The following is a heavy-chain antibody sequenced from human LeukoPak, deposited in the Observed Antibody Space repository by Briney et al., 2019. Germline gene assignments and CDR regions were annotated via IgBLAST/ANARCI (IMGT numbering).Heavy chain of an antibody. CDR2: ISGSSHYT. Sequence: PGGSLRLSCAASGFTFSDHYMSWIRQAPGKGLEWVSYISGSSHYTNTADSVKGRFTISRDNAKNAPYLQMNSLRTEDTAIYYCARVTLYGESALDYWGQGTLVTVSS. D-gene: IGHD4-17*01. J-gene: IGHJ4*02. CDR1: GFTFSDHY. V-gene: IGHV3-11*06. CDR3: ARVTLYGESALDY.